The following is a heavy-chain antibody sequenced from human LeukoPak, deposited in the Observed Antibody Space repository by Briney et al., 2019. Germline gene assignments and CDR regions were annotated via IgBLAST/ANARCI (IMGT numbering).Heavy chain of an antibody. CDR1: GFPYSSCA. D-gene: IGHD2-15*01. V-gene: IGHV3-64D*09. CDR3: VRGYSFGPYGMDV. J-gene: IGHJ6*02. Sequence: GGSLRLSCSASGFPYSSCAMHWVRQAPGKGLEYVSAISDSGGSTYYADSVKGRFTISRDNSKNTLYLQMSSLRAEDTAVYFCVRGYSFGPYGMDVWGQGTTVTVSS. CDR2: ISDSGGST.